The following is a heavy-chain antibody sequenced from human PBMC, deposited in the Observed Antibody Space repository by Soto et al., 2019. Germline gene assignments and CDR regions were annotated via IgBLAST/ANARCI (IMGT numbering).Heavy chain of an antibody. CDR3: AHTVLWFGECYFDY. J-gene: IGHJ4*02. V-gene: IGHV2-5*02. CDR1: GFSLSTSGVG. D-gene: IGHD3-10*01. CDR2: IYWDDDE. Sequence: QITLKESGPRLVKPTQTLTLTCTFSGFSLSTSGVGVGWIRQPPGKALEWLAIIYWDDDERYSPSLKSRLTITKDTSKNQVVLTMTNMDPVDTATYYCAHTVLWFGECYFDYWGQGTLVTVSS.